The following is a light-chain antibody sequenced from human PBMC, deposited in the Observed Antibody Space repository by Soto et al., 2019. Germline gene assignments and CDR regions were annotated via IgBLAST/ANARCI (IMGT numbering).Light chain of an antibody. J-gene: IGKJ4*01. Sequence: DIQMTQSPSSLSASVGDRVTITCRARQAIYNYSAWHQQNPGKVPTLLISAASTLQSAVPSRFSGSGSGTDFTLTISSLQPEDVATYYCQKFSAVPTFGGGTKVEI. CDR1: QAIYNY. CDR2: AAS. CDR3: QKFSAVPT. V-gene: IGKV1-27*01.